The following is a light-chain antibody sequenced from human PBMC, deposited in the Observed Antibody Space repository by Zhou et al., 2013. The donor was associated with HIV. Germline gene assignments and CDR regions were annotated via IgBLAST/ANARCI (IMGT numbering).Light chain of an antibody. CDR2: AAS. CDR3: QQYNNWLPIT. Sequence: EIVMTQSPATLSVSPGDRATLSCRASQRIGSNLAWYQQKPGQAPRLLIYAASTRATGIPARFSGSGSGTEFTLTISSLQSEDFAVYYCQQYNNWLPITFGQGTRLEIK. CDR1: QRIGSN. V-gene: IGKV3-15*01. J-gene: IGKJ5*01.